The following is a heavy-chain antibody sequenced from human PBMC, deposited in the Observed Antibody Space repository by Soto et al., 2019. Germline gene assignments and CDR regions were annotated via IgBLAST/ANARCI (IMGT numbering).Heavy chain of an antibody. CDR2: IYPGDSDT. CDR3: ATTGYSSGVDAFDL. CDR1: GYSFTTYW. J-gene: IGHJ3*01. Sequence: GGSLKISCKGSGYSFTTYWIGWVRQMPGKGLEWMGIIYPGDSDTRYSPSFQGQFTISVDKSISTAYLQWSSLKASDTAMYYCATTGYSSGVDAFDLWGQGTMVTVS. D-gene: IGHD6-19*01. V-gene: IGHV5-51*01.